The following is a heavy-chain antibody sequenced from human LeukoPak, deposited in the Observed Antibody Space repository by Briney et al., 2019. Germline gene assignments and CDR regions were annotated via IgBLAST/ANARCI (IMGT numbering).Heavy chain of an antibody. CDR2: INPSGGST. J-gene: IGHJ4*02. V-gene: IGHV1-46*01. CDR3: ARDGARSDFDY. CDR1: GYTFSSYY. D-gene: IGHD3-3*01. Sequence: ASVKVSCKASGYTFSSYYIYWVRQAPGQGLEWVGGINPSGGSTTYAQKFQGRVTMTRDTSTSTVYMELSSLRSEDTAVYYCARDGARSDFDYWGQGTLVTVSS.